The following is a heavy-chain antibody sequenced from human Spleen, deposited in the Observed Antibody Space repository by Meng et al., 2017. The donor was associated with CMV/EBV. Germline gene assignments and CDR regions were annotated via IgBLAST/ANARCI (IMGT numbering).Heavy chain of an antibody. V-gene: IGHV1-2*02. D-gene: IGHD2-2*01. CDR1: LTGYY. Sequence: LTGYYMHWVRQAPGQGLEWMGWINPNSGGTNYAKKFQGRVTMTRDTSISTAYMELSRLRSDDTAVYYCARYCSSTNRLARGRRNWFDPWGQGTLVTVSS. CDR2: INPNSGGT. CDR3: ARYCSSTNRLARGRRNWFDP. J-gene: IGHJ5*02.